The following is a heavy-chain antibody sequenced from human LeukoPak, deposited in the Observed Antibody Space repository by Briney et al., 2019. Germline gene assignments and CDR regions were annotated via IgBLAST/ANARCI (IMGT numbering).Heavy chain of an antibody. CDR3: AREPRHRLVWFGEETYYYYMDV. CDR1: GYTFTNYY. D-gene: IGHD3-10*01. Sequence: ASVKDSCKASGYTFTNYYITWVRQAPGQGLEWMGWLSAYNGYTNYAQKLQDRVTMTTDTSTSTAYMELRSLRSDDTAVYYCAREPRHRLVWFGEETYYYYMDVWGKGTTVTISS. CDR2: LSAYNGYT. J-gene: IGHJ6*03. V-gene: IGHV1-18*01.